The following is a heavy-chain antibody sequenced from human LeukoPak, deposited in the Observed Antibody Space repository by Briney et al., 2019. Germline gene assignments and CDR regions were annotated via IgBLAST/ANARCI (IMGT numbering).Heavy chain of an antibody. V-gene: IGHV3-9*01. CDR3: ASFGRYCSGGSCYSYY. D-gene: IGHD2-15*01. CDR2: ISWNSAKL. CDR1: GFTFDAYA. Sequence: GGSLRLSCAASGFTFDAYALHWVRQVPGKGLEWASGISWNSAKLGYADSVKGRFTISRDNAKNSLYLQMNSLRAEDTAVYYCASFGRYCSGGSCYSYYWGQGILVTVSS. J-gene: IGHJ4*02.